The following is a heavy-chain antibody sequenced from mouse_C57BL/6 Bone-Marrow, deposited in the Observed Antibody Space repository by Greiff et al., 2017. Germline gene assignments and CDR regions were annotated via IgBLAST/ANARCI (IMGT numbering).Heavy chain of an antibody. Sequence: EVKLVESGPGLAKPSQTLSLTCSVTGYSITSDYWNWIRKFPGNKLEYMGYISYSGSTYYNPSLKIRISITRDTSKNQYYLQLNSVTTEDTATYYCAITTVVGDWYFDVWGTGTTVTVSS. CDR1: GYSITSDY. CDR2: ISYSGST. J-gene: IGHJ1*03. CDR3: AITTVVGDWYFDV. D-gene: IGHD1-1*01. V-gene: IGHV3-8*01.